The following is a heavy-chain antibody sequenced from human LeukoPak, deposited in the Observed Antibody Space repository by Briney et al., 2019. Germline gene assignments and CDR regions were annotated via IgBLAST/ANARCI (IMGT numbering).Heavy chain of an antibody. CDR1: GFTFSSYG. Sequence: GRPLRLSCAASGFTFSSYGMHWVRQAPGKGLEWVAAISHDGSNKYYADSVKGRFTISRDNSKNTLYLQMNSLRAEDTALYYCAKDNYYDSSAYQDYWGQGTLVTVSS. V-gene: IGHV3-30*18. CDR3: AKDNYYDSSAYQDY. D-gene: IGHD3-22*01. CDR2: ISHDGSNK. J-gene: IGHJ4*02.